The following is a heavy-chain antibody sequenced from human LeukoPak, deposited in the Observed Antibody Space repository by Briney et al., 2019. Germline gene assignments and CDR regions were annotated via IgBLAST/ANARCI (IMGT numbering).Heavy chain of an antibody. D-gene: IGHD5-18*01. CDR2: INQSGST. Sequence: PSETLSLTCAVYGGSFSGYYWSWIRQPPGKGLEWIGEINQSGSTNYNPFLKSRVTISVDTSKNQSSLKLSSVTAADTAVYYCARRSRGYSYGWDYWGQGTLVTVSS. CDR3: ARRSRGYSYGWDY. J-gene: IGHJ4*02. CDR1: GGSFSGYY. V-gene: IGHV4-34*01.